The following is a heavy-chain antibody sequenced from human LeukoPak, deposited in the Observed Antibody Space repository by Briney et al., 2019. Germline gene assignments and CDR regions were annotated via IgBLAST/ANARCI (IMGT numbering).Heavy chain of an antibody. Sequence: SETLSLTCTVSGGSIGSYFWSWIRQPPGKGLEWIGYNSGSTNYNPSLKSRVTISVEESKNQLSLKLSSVTAADTAMYFCARGGGSDYYYDSSGYYHLFDYWGQGTLVTVSS. CDR1: GGSIGSYF. D-gene: IGHD3-22*01. V-gene: IGHV4-59*08. CDR2: NSGST. CDR3: ARGGGSDYYYDSSGYYHLFDY. J-gene: IGHJ4*02.